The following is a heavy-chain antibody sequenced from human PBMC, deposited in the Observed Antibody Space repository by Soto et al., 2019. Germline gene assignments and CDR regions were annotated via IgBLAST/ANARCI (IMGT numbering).Heavy chain of an antibody. J-gene: IGHJ4*02. CDR3: ARGGGSPYHNHEFDF. D-gene: IGHD6-13*01. CDR1: GGSISSVGYS. V-gene: IGHV4-30-2*01. Sequence: SETLSLTCAVSGGSISSVGYSWGWIRQPPGKGLEWIGYIYHSGSTYYNPSLKSRVTISVDRSKNQFSLKLSSVTAADTAVYHCARGGGSPYHNHEFDFWGQGTLVTVSS. CDR2: IYHSGST.